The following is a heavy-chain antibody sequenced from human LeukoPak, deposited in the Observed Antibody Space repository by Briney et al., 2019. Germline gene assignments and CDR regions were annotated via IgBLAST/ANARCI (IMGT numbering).Heavy chain of an antibody. D-gene: IGHD3-22*01. V-gene: IGHV4-39*07. Sequence: SETLSLTCTVSGGSISSSSYYWGWIRQPPGKGLEWIGSIYYSGSTYYNPSLKSRVTISVDTSKNQFSLKLTSVTAADTAVYYCASSDSSGYYVDYWGQGTLVTVSS. CDR2: IYYSGST. J-gene: IGHJ4*02. CDR1: GGSISSSSYY. CDR3: ASSDSSGYYVDY.